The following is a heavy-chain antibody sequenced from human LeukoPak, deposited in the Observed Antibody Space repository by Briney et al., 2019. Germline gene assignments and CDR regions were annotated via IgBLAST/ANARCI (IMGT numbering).Heavy chain of an antibody. V-gene: IGHV1-69*13. D-gene: IGHD1-26*01. CDR2: IIPIFGTA. J-gene: IGHJ2*01. CDR1: GGTFSSYA. Sequence: ASVKVSCKASGGTFSSYAISWVRQAPGQGLEWMGGIIPIFGTANYAQKFQGRVTITADESTSTAYMELSSLRSEDTAVYYCAKDGLNSGCRYFDLWGRGALVTVSS. CDR3: AKDGLNSGCRYFDL.